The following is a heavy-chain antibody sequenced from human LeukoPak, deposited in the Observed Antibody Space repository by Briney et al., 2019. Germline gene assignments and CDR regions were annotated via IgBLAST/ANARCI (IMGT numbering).Heavy chain of an antibody. CDR3: ARDSGYSSGWYSSFDY. CDR2: INPNSGGT. CDR1: GYTFTGYY. J-gene: IGHJ4*02. Sequence: VASVKVSCKASGYTFTGYYMHWVRQAPGQGLEWMGWINPNSGGTNYAQKFQGRVTMTRDTSISTAYMELSRLRSDDTAVYYCARDSGYSSGWYSSFDYWGQGTLVTVSS. D-gene: IGHD6-19*01. V-gene: IGHV1-2*02.